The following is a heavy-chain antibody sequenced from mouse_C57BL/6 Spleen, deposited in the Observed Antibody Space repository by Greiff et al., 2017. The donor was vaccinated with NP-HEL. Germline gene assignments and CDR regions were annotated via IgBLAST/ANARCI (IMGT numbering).Heavy chain of an antibody. V-gene: IGHV1-64*01. Sequence: QVQLKQPGAELVKPGASVKLSCKASGYTFTSYWMHWVKQRPGQGLEWIGMIHPNSGSTNYNEKFKSKATLTVDKSSSTAYMQLSSLTSEDSAVYYCARGGANPYYFDYWGQGTTLTVSS. D-gene: IGHD1-1*01. J-gene: IGHJ2*01. CDR2: IHPNSGST. CDR3: ARGGANPYYFDY. CDR1: GYTFTSYW.